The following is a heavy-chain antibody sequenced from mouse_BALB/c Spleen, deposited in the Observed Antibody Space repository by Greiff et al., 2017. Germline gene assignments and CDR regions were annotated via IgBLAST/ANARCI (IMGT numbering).Heavy chain of an antibody. CDR2: INPGSGGT. CDR1: GYAFTNYL. D-gene: IGHD1-1*01. V-gene: IGHV1-54*01. Sequence: QVQLKESGAELVRPGTSVKVSCKASGYAFTNYLIEWVKQRPGQGLEWIGVINPGSGGTNYNEKFKGKATLTADKSSSTAYMQLSSLTSDDSAVYFCARDYYGTWYFDVWGAGTTVTVSS. CDR3: ARDYYGTWYFDV. J-gene: IGHJ1*01.